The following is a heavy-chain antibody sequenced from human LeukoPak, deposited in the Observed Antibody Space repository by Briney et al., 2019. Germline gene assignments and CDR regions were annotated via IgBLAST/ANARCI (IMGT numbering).Heavy chain of an antibody. J-gene: IGHJ3*02. CDR3: AKDSAIPDS. CDR1: GFTFSSYG. CDR2: ISYNGSNK. D-gene: IGHD2-2*02. V-gene: IGHV3-30*18. Sequence: AGKSLRLSCAASGFTFSSYGMHWVRQAPGKGLEWVTIISYNGSNKYYADSVKGRFTISRDNSKNTLYLQMNSLRAEDTAVYYCAKDSAIPDSWGQGTMVTVSS.